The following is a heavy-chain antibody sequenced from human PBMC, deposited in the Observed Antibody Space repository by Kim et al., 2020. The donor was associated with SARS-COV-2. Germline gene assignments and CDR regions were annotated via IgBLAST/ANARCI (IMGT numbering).Heavy chain of an antibody. CDR1: GYTFTNYL. CDR2: INAGKGNT. J-gene: IGHJ6*02. CDR3: ARDGSGSLIYSYYGMDF. D-gene: IGHD3-10*01. V-gene: IGHV1-3*01. Sequence: ASVKVSCKASGYTFTNYLLFWVRQAPGQRLEWMGWINAGKGNTKYSQKFQGRVTITRDTSASTGYMELSSLRSEDTAVYYCARDGSGSLIYSYYGMDFWG.